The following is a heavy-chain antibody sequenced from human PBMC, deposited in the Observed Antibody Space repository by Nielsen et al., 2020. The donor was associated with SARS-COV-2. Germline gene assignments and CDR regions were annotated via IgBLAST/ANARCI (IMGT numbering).Heavy chain of an antibody. Sequence: GESLKISCAASGFTFDDYGMSWVRQAPGKGLEWVSGINWNGGSTGYADSVKGRFTISRDNSRNTLYLQMNFLTAEDTAVYYCATPRPGLWGQGTLVTVSS. V-gene: IGHV3-20*04. D-gene: IGHD6-6*01. J-gene: IGHJ4*02. CDR3: ATPRPGL. CDR1: GFTFDDYG. CDR2: INWNGGST.